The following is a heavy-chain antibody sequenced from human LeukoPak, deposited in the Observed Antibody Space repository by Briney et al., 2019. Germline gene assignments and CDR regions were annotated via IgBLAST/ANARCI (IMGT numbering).Heavy chain of an antibody. Sequence: PSETLSLTCTVSGGSISNYYWSWIRQSAGKGLEWIGRIHSSGSTNFNPSLRSRVTMSADTSKHQFSLWLTSVTAADTALYYCARGIVTITQDSFDVWGLGTMVTVSS. CDR2: IHSSGST. CDR1: GGSISNYY. V-gene: IGHV4-4*07. CDR3: ARGIVTITQDSFDV. J-gene: IGHJ3*01. D-gene: IGHD3-10*01.